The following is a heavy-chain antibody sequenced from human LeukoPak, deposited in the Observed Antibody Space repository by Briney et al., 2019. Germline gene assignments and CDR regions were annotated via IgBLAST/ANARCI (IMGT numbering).Heavy chain of an antibody. CDR1: GFTFSSYA. CDR3: AKTHALLRWPAEYFQH. V-gene: IGHV3-23*01. J-gene: IGHJ1*01. CDR2: ISGSGGST. Sequence: GSLRLSCAASGFTFSSYAMSWVRQAPGKGLEWVSAISGSGGSTYYADSVKGRFTISRDNSKNTLYLQMNSLRAEDTAVYYCAKTHALLRWPAEYFQHWGQGTLVTVSS. D-gene: IGHD4-23*01.